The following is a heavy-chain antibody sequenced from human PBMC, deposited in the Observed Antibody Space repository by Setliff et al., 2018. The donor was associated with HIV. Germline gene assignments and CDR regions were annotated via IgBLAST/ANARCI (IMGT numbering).Heavy chain of an antibody. CDR2: VSAYNGRT. Sequence: GASVKVSCKVSGDIFTKYGFSWVRQAPGQGPEWMGWVSAYNGRTDYAENFQGRLTMTIDTPTTTVYMELRSLRSDDTAVYYCAREEETCSGDTCWKNALDIWGQGTMVTVSS. V-gene: IGHV1-18*01. CDR1: GDIFTKYG. D-gene: IGHD2-21*02. J-gene: IGHJ3*02. CDR3: AREEETCSGDTCWKNALDI.